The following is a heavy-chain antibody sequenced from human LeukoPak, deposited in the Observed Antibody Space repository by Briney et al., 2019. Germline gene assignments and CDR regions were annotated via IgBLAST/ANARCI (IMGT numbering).Heavy chain of an antibody. V-gene: IGHV3-23*01. Sequence: GGSLRLSCAASGFTFSSYGMSWVRQAPGKGLEWVSAISGSGGSTYYADSVKGRFTISRDNSKNTLYLQMNSLRAEDTAVYYCVKDPQLRYFDYWGQGTLVTVSS. D-gene: IGHD2-2*01. CDR3: VKDPQLRYFDY. J-gene: IGHJ4*02. CDR1: GFTFSSYG. CDR2: ISGSGGST.